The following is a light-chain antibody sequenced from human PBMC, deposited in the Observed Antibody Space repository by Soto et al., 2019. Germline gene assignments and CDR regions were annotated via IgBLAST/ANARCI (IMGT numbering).Light chain of an antibody. CDR1: QSVINN. CDR2: AVS. J-gene: IGKJ1*01. Sequence: EIVMTQSPATLSVSPGERATLSCRASQSVINNLAWYQQKPGQAPRLLIYAVSTRATGIPARFSGSGSGTEFTLTISSLQSEDFAVYYGQQGDNWPWTFGQGTKVEIK. CDR3: QQGDNWPWT. V-gene: IGKV3D-15*01.